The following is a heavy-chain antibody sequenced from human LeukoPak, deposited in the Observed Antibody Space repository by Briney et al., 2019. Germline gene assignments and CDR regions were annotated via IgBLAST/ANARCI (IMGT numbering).Heavy chain of an antibody. D-gene: IGHD2-21*02. V-gene: IGHV1-24*01. CDR3: VTINLAYCGGDCYSYYFDY. CDR2: FDPEDGET. CDR1: GYTLTELS. Sequence: GASVKVSCKVSGYTLTELSMHWVRQAPGKGLEWMGGFDPEDGETIYAQKFQGRVTMTEDTSTDTAYMELSSLRSEDTAVYYCVTINLAYCGGDCYSYYFDYWGQGTLVTVSS. J-gene: IGHJ4*02.